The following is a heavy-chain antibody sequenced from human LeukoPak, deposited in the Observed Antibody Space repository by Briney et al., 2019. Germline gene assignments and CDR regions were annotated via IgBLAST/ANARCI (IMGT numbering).Heavy chain of an antibody. CDR3: ARAHDYFDY. CDR2: IWYDGSNK. CDR1: GFTFSSYG. Sequence: PGRSLRLSCAAFGFTFSSYGMHWVRQAPGKGLEWVAVIWYDGSNKYYADSVKGRFTISRDNSKNTLYLQMNSLRAEDTAVYYCARAHDYFDYWGQGTLVTVSS. V-gene: IGHV3-33*01. J-gene: IGHJ4*02.